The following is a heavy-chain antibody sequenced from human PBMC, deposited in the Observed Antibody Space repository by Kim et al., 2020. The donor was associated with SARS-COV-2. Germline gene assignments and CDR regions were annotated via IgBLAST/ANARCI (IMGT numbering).Heavy chain of an antibody. CDR1: GGTFSSYT. Sequence: SVKVSCKASGGTFSSYTMSWVRQAPGQGLEWVGGIIPIFGRPNYAQKFEGRVTITTDESTSTANMELRSLRPDDTAVYYCARGTYYYESGGYYGPLQYWGRGTLVTVSS. CDR3: ARGTYYYESGGYYGPLQY. V-gene: IGHV1-69*05. D-gene: IGHD3-22*01. J-gene: IGHJ4*02. CDR2: IIPIFGRP.